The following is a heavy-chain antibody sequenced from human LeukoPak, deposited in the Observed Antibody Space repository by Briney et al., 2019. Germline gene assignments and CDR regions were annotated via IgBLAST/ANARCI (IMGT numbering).Heavy chain of an antibody. Sequence: SETLSLTCTVSGGSISSGIYYWGWIRQPPGKGLEWIGSIYYSGSTYYNPSLKSRVTISVDTSKNHFSLKLSSVTAADTAVYYCARQPTGSYQWTFDYWGQGTLATVSS. V-gene: IGHV4-39*01. CDR3: ARQPTGSYQWTFDY. CDR1: GGSISSGIYY. J-gene: IGHJ4*02. D-gene: IGHD1-26*01. CDR2: IYYSGST.